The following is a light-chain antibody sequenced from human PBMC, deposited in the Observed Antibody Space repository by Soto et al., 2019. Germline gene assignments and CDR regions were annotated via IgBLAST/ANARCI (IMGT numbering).Light chain of an antibody. CDR2: AAS. V-gene: IGKV1-39*01. J-gene: IGKJ2*01. CDR1: QSISSY. CDR3: QQSYSTLYT. Sequence: DIQMTQSPSSLSSSVGDRVTITCRASQSISSYLNWYQQKPGKAPKLLIYAASSLQSGVPSMFSGSGSRTDFTLTISNLQPEDLATYYCQQSYSTLYTFCQGTKLEIK.